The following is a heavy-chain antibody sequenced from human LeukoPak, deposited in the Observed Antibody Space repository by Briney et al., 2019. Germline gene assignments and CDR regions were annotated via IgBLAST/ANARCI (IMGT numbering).Heavy chain of an antibody. Sequence: SETLSLTCAVYGGSFSGYYWSWIRQPPGKGLEWIGEINHSGSTNYNPSLKSRVTISVDTSKNQFSLKLSSVTAADRAVYYCARETSQKGAHYMDVWGKGTTVTISS. D-gene: IGHD3-16*01. V-gene: IGHV4-34*01. CDR3: ARETSQKGAHYMDV. CDR2: INHSGST. CDR1: GGSFSGYY. J-gene: IGHJ6*03.